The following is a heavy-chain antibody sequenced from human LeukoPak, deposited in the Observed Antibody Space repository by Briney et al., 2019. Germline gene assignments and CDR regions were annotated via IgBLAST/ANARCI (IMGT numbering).Heavy chain of an antibody. Sequence: GGSLRLSCAASGFTFSGYWMSWVRQAPGKGLEWVANIKEDGSEKYYVDSVKGRFTISRDNNKNSLYLQMNNLRAEDTAVYYCARVAGYSYGLSDYWGQGTLVTVSS. D-gene: IGHD5-18*01. V-gene: IGHV3-7*01. CDR3: ARVAGYSYGLSDY. J-gene: IGHJ4*02. CDR2: IKEDGSEK. CDR1: GFTFSGYW.